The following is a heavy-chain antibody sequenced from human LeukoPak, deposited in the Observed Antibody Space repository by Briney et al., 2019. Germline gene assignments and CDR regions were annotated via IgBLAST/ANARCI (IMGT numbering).Heavy chain of an antibody. Sequence: RASVKVSCRASGYTFTGYYMHWVRQAPGQGLEWMGWINPNSGGTNYAQKFQGRVTMTRDTSISTAYMELSRLRPDDTAVYYCARAGMRYCSSTSCTAGYWGQGTLVTVSS. V-gene: IGHV1-2*02. CDR3: ARAGMRYCSSTSCTAGY. J-gene: IGHJ4*02. CDR1: GYTFTGYY. D-gene: IGHD2-2*01. CDR2: INPNSGGT.